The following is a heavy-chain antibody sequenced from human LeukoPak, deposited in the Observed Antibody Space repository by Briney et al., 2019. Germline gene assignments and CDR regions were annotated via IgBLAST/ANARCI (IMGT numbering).Heavy chain of an antibody. CDR2: IKQDGSET. J-gene: IGHJ4*02. CDR3: AREGLTLLRGIFITRAIDY. CDR1: GFTFTTYW. V-gene: IGHV3-7*04. D-gene: IGHD3-10*01. Sequence: PGGSLRLSCAASGFTFTTYWMTWVRQAPGKGLEWVANIKQDGSETFYVDSVRGRFTVARDNAKNSLYLQMNSLTAEDTAVYYCAREGLTLLRGIFITRAIDYWGQGTLVTVSS.